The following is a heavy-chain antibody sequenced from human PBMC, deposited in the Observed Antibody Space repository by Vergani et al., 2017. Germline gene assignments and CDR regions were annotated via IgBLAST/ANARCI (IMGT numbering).Heavy chain of an antibody. CDR3: ATAGAAYCRGASCYDFFEY. V-gene: IGHV3-30*02. Sequence: QVQLVESGGGVVQPGGSLRLSCAASVFPFTNYVMHCFRQAPGKGLEWVAFTRYDGIVEYYGDSVRGRFTISRDNSKNTLYLQMNRLRPEDTAVYYCATAGAAYCRGASCYDFFEYWGQGTLVTVAS. CDR2: TRYDGIVE. CDR1: VFPFTNYV. J-gene: IGHJ4*02. D-gene: IGHD2-15*01.